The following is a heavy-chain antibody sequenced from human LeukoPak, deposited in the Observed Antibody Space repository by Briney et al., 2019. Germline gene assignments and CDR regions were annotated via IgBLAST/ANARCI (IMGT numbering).Heavy chain of an antibody. J-gene: IGHJ5*02. D-gene: IGHD2-2*01. CDR3: ARDAGYCSSTSCYSWFDP. CDR2: IIPIFGTA. V-gene: IGHV1-69*13. CDR1: GGTFSSYA. Sequence: SVKVSCKASGGTFSSYATSWVRQAPGQGLEWMGGIIPIFGTANYAQKFQGRVTITADESTSTAYMELSSLRSEDTAVYYCARDAGYCSSTSCYSWFDPWGQGTLVTVSS.